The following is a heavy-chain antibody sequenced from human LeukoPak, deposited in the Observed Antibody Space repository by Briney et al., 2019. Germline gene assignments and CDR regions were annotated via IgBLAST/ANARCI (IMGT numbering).Heavy chain of an antibody. CDR1: GGSFSGYY. CDR3: ASSGSYPCELY. CDR2: INHSGST. Sequence: SETLSLTCAVYGGSFSGYYWSWIRQPPGKGLEWIGEINHSGSTNYNPSLKSRVTISVDTSKNQFSLKLSSVTAADTAVYYCASSGSYPCELYWGQGTLVTVSS. D-gene: IGHD1-26*01. J-gene: IGHJ4*02. V-gene: IGHV4-34*01.